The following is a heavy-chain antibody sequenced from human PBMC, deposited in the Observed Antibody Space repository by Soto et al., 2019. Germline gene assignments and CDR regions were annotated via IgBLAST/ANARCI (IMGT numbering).Heavy chain of an antibody. V-gene: IGHV5-10-1*01. J-gene: IGHJ6*02. CDR1: GSSFTDYW. CDR3: ARHGGGRIAVTGFYGMDV. D-gene: IGHD6-13*01. CDR2: IDPSDSYT. Sequence: EVQLVQSGAEVKKPGESLTISCKVSGSSFTDYWITWVRQMPGKGLEWMGRIDPSDSYTHYNPSFQGHVTISVDKSINTAYLRWSSLKASDSAKYYCARHGGGRIAVTGFYGMDVWGQGTAVTVSS.